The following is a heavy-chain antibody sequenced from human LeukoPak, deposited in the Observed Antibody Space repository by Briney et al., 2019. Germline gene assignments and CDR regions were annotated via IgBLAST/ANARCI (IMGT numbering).Heavy chain of an antibody. D-gene: IGHD4-11*01. Sequence: SETLSLTCTVSGVSISGGGYYWRWVRQRPGKGLEWIGYIYYSGSTNYNPSLKSRVIISVDTSKNQFSLKLSSVTAADTAVYYCARAVTTGNFDYWGQGTLVTVSS. CDR1: GVSISGGGYY. J-gene: IGHJ4*02. CDR3: ARAVTTGNFDY. CDR2: IYYSGST. V-gene: IGHV4-31*03.